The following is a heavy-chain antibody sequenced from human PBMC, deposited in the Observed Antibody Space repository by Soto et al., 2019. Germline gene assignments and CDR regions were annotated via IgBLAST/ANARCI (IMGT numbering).Heavy chain of an antibody. CDR1: GCNFSSYA. CDR2: ISGSGDST. Sequence: TGGPLRLSCAASGCNFSSYAIRWVRQAPGKGLEWVSAISGSGDSTYYADSVKGRFTVSRDNSKNTLYLQMNSLRAEDTAVYYCASRGPGTYFDYCGQGTLVTVSS. V-gene: IGHV3-23*01. J-gene: IGHJ4*02. CDR3: ASRGPGTYFDY. D-gene: IGHD6-13*01.